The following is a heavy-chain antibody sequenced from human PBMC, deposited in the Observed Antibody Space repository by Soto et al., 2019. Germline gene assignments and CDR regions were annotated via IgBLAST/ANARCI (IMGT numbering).Heavy chain of an antibody. CDR2: IYYSGST. D-gene: IGHD3-10*01. Sequence: SETLSLTCTVSGGSMSSGGYYWSWIRQHPGKGLEWIGYIYYSGSTYYNPSLKSRVTISVDTSKNNFSLKVRSVTAADTAVYYCAREGFGESVDYWGQGTPGTVS. J-gene: IGHJ4*02. V-gene: IGHV4-31*03. CDR3: AREGFGESVDY. CDR1: GGSMSSGGYY.